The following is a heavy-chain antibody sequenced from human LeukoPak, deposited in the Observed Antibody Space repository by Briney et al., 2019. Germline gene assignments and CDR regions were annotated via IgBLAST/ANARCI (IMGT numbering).Heavy chain of an antibody. J-gene: IGHJ4*02. D-gene: IGHD2-15*01. CDR3: ARSSYCSGRSCHSGY. CDR2: ISAYNGNT. V-gene: IGHV1-18*01. CDR1: VYTFTGYG. Sequence: ASVKVSCKASVYTFTGYGIYWVRQAPGQGLEWMGWISAYNGNTNYAQKLQGRVTMTTDTSTSTAYMELRSLRSDDTAVYYCARSSYCSGRSCHSGYWGQGTLVTVSS.